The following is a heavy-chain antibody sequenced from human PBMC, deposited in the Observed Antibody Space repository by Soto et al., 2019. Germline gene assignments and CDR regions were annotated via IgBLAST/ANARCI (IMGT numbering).Heavy chain of an antibody. CDR3: AKDQRRGGSAMAGNYYFDY. CDR2: ISGSCGST. D-gene: IGHD5-18*01. CDR1: GFTFSSYA. J-gene: IGHJ4*02. Sequence: GGSLRLSCAASGFTFSSYAMSWVRQAPGKGLEWVSAISGSCGSTYYADSVKGRFTISRDNSKNTLFLQMNSLRAEDKAVYYCAKDQRRGGSAMAGNYYFDYWGQGTLVTVSS. V-gene: IGHV3-23*01.